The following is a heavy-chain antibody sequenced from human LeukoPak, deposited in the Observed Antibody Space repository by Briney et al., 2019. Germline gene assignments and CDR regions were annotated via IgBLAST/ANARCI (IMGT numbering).Heavy chain of an antibody. Sequence: GLTLRLFYAACMLTFRRSSMHCARQASGKALECVVRISSKANSYATAYAASVKGRFTISRDDSKNTAYLQMNSLKTEDTAVYYCTTLDYEFWSGYTGRHYWGQGTLVTVSS. CDR1: MLTFRRSS. V-gene: IGHV3-73*01. CDR3: TTLDYEFWSGYTGRHY. J-gene: IGHJ4*02. CDR2: ISSKANSYAT. D-gene: IGHD3-3*01.